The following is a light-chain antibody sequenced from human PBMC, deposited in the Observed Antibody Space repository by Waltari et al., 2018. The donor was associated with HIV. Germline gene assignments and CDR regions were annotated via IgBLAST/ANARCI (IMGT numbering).Light chain of an antibody. CDR1: SSDVGNYNY. CDR2: DVS. V-gene: IGLV2-23*02. CDR3: CSYAGTNTYV. Sequence: QSALTQPASVSGSPGQSITISCTGTSSDVGNYNYVSWYQQHPGKVPKLMIYDVSKRPSGVSNRLSGSKSGNTASLTISGLQAEDDADYYCCSYAGTNTYVFGSGTKVTVL. J-gene: IGLJ1*01.